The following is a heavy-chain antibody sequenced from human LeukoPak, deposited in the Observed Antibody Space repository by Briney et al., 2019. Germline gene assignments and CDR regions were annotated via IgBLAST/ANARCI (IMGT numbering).Heavy chain of an antibody. CDR1: GYSISSGYF. CDR2: IYHDGRT. J-gene: IGHJ3*02. Sequence: PSETLSLTCIVSGYSISSGYFWDWIRQPPGKGLEWIGTIYHDGRTHYNPSLRSRVTISMDTSKNQFSLNLGSVSAADTAVYYCASPYGGHDAFDIWGQGTMVTVSS. V-gene: IGHV4-38-2*02. D-gene: IGHD3-16*01. CDR3: ASPYGGHDAFDI.